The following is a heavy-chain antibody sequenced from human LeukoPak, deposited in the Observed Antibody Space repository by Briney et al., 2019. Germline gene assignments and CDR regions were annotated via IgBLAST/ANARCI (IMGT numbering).Heavy chain of an antibody. J-gene: IGHJ4*02. Sequence: QPGGSLRLSCAASGFTFSSYAMHWVRQAPGKGLEWVAFIRYDGSNKYYADSVKGRFTISRDNSKNTLYLQMNSLRAEDTAVYYCAKSRYYYDSSGRFDYRGQGTLVTVSS. V-gene: IGHV3-30*02. D-gene: IGHD3-22*01. CDR2: IRYDGSNK. CDR1: GFTFSSYA. CDR3: AKSRYYYDSSGRFDY.